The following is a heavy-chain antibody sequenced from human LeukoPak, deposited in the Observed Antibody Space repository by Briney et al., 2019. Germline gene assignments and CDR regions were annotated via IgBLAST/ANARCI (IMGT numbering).Heavy chain of an antibody. J-gene: IGHJ4*02. Sequence: PGESLRLSCAASGFTVSSNYMSWDRQAPGRGLEWVSVIYSGGSTYYADSVKGRFTISRDNSKNTLYLQMNSLRAEDTAVYYCAKRVWGSYRYTDYWGQGTLVTVSS. D-gene: IGHD3-16*02. CDR1: GFTVSSNY. CDR3: AKRVWGSYRYTDY. V-gene: IGHV3-53*01. CDR2: IYSGGST.